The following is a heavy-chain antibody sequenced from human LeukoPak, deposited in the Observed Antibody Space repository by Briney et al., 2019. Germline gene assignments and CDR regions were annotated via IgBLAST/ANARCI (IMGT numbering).Heavy chain of an antibody. Sequence: PSGTLSLTCTVSGASISSSNWWSWVRQPPGKGLEWIGEIYHTGSTNYNPSLKSRVTISVDKSKNQFFLELNSVTAADTAVYYCARGHYGARYFDYWGQGTLATVSS. J-gene: IGHJ4*02. CDR2: IYHTGST. V-gene: IGHV4-4*02. CDR1: GASISSSNW. CDR3: ARGHYGARYFDY. D-gene: IGHD4-17*01.